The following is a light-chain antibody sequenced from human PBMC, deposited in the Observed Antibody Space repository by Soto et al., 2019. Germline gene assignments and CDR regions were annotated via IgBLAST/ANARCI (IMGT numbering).Light chain of an antibody. V-gene: IGKV1-39*01. J-gene: IGKJ2*01. Sequence: DIQMTQSPSFLSASVGDRVTITCRASQRIDNFLNWYQQKPGKAPKLLIYGASSLQSGVPSRFSGSGSGTEFTLTISSLQPEDLATYHCQQRYKTSLSSFGQGTKLEIK. CDR2: GAS. CDR1: QRIDNF. CDR3: QQRYKTSLSS.